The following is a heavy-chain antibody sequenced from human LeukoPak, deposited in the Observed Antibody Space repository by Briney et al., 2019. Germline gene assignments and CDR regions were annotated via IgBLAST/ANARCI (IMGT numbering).Heavy chain of an antibody. CDR3: ARQGSGNGRYYFDY. Sequence: SVKLSCKASGGTFSSYAISWVRQAPGQGLEWMGRIIPILGIANYAQKFQGRVTITADNSTSTAYMELSSLRSEDTAVYYCARQGSGNGRYYFDYWGQGTLVTVSS. V-gene: IGHV1-69*04. J-gene: IGHJ4*02. D-gene: IGHD2-15*01. CDR1: GGTFSSYA. CDR2: IIPILGIA.